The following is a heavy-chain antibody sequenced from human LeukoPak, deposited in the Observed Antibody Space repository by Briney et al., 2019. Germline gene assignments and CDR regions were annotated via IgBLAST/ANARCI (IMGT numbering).Heavy chain of an antibody. V-gene: IGHV1-2*02. Sequence: GASVNVSCKASGYTFTVYYMHWVRQAPGQGLEWMGWINPNSGGTNYAQKFQGRVTMTRDTSISTAYMELSRLRSDDTAVYYCARSYSSSSHYYMDVWGKGTTVTVSS. J-gene: IGHJ6*03. CDR2: INPNSGGT. CDR1: GYTFTVYY. D-gene: IGHD6-6*01. CDR3: ARSYSSSSHYYMDV.